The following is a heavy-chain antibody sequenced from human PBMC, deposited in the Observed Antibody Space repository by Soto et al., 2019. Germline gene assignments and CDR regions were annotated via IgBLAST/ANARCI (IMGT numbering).Heavy chain of an antibody. CDR3: AREAASDPSFYYHYMDV. V-gene: IGHV1-8*01. CDR2: MNPKTGNT. D-gene: IGHD6-25*01. J-gene: IGHJ6*03. CDR1: GYTFTNYN. Sequence: QEQLVQSGAEVKKPGAPVKVSCKASGYTFTNYNINWVRQATGRGRARMGWMNPKTGNTGYAEKFQGRVTMTRNSSINTACMELSGLRSEDTAVYYCAREAASDPSFYYHYMDVWGKGTTVTVSS.